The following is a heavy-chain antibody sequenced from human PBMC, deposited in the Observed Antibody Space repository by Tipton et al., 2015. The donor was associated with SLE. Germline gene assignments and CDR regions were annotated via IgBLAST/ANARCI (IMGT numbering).Heavy chain of an antibody. CDR2: ISSSSSYT. J-gene: IGHJ3*02. CDR3: ARDWLGCGGDCADAFDI. V-gene: IGHV3-11*05. Sequence: SLRLSCAASGFTFSDYYMSWIRQAPGKGLEWVSYISSSSSYTNYADSVKGRFTISRDNAKNSLYLQMNSLRAEDTAVHYCARDWLGCGGDCADAFDIWGQGTMVTVSS. D-gene: IGHD2-21*02. CDR1: GFTFSDYY.